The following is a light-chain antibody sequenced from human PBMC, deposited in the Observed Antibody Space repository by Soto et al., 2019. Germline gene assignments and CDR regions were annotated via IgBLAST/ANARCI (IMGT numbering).Light chain of an antibody. CDR3: SSYAGSNNYV. J-gene: IGLJ1*01. CDR1: SSDVGGYNY. CDR2: EVS. V-gene: IGLV2-8*01. Sequence: QSVLTQPPSASGSPGQSVTISCTGTSSDVGGYNYVSWYQQHPGKAPKLMIYEVSKRPSGVPDRFSGSKSGNTASLTVSGLQAVDEADYYSSSYAGSNNYVFRTGTKVPV.